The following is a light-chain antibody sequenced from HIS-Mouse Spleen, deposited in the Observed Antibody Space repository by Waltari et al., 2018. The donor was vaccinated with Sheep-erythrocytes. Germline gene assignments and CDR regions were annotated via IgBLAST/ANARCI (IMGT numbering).Light chain of an antibody. Sequence: AIQLTQSPSSLSASVGDRVTITCRASQGISSALAWYQQKPGKAPKLRIYDASSLESGGPSRFIGSRSWTAFTLTISSLQPEDFATYYCQQFNNYPRTFGQGTKVEIK. CDR2: DAS. V-gene: IGKV1D-13*01. CDR1: QGISSA. CDR3: QQFNNYPRT. J-gene: IGKJ1*01.